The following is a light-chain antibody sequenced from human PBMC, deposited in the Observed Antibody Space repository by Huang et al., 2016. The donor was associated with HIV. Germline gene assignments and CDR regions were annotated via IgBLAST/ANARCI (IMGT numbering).Light chain of an antibody. V-gene: IGKV3-11*01. CDR1: QSVSSY. Sequence: EIVLTQSPATLSLSPGERATRSCRASQSVSSYLAGYQQKPGQAPRLLIYDASNRATGIPARFSGSGSGTDFTLTISSLEPEDFAVYYCQQRSNWPITFGQGTRLEIK. CDR3: QQRSNWPIT. J-gene: IGKJ5*01. CDR2: DAS.